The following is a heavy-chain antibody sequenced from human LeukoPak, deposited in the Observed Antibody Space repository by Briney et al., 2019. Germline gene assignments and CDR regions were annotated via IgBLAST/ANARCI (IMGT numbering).Heavy chain of an antibody. D-gene: IGHD5-18*01. CDR3: GRDPKLGIRGYTYGYIDF. J-gene: IGHJ4*02. CDR2: INTNTGNP. Sequence: ASVKVSCKASGYTFTSYGISWVRQAPGQGLECMGWINTNTGNPTYAQGFFTGRYVFSLDTSVNTAYLQITGLKADDTAVYYCGRDPKLGIRGYTYGYIDFWGQGTLLTVSS. CDR1: GYTFTSYG. V-gene: IGHV7-4-1*02.